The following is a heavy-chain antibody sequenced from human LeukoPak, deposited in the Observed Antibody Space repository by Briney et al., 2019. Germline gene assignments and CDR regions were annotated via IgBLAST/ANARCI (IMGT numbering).Heavy chain of an antibody. V-gene: IGHV3-21*01. D-gene: IGHD1-26*01. J-gene: IGHJ4*02. Sequence: PGGSLRLSCAASGFIFTNYFMSWVRQAPGKGLEWVSSISSSSSYIYYADSVKGRFTISRDNAKNSLYLQMNSLRAEDTAVYYCASPWELDYWGQGTLVTVSS. CDR1: GFIFTNYF. CDR3: ASPWELDY. CDR2: ISSSSSYI.